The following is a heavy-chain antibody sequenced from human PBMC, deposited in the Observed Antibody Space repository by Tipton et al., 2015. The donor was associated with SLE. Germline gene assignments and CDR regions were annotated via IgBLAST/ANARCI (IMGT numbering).Heavy chain of an antibody. CDR2: VYYVGST. CDR3: ARRGYKTWYFDL. D-gene: IGHD5-24*01. V-gene: IGHV4-61*01. Sequence: TLSLTCSVSGDSLSSNNYYWNWIRQSPGKGLEWIGNVYYVGSTNYNPSLKGRVTISVATSRNQFSLKLRSVTAADTAVYYCARRGYKTWYFDLWGRGALVTGSS. CDR1: GDSLSSNNYY. J-gene: IGHJ2*01.